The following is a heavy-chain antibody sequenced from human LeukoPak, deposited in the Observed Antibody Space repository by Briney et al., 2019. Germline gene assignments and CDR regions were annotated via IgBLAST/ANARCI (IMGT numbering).Heavy chain of an antibody. CDR2: ISYDGSDK. J-gene: IGHJ4*02. CDR1: GFTFSSSD. CDR3: AKDRGWCFEY. V-gene: IGHV3-30*18. D-gene: IGHD6-19*01. Sequence: GGSLRLSCAASGFTFSSSDIHWVRQAPGKGLEWVAFISYDGSDKYYAESVKGRFTISRDNSKHTLYLQMNSLRVEDTAVYYCAKDRGWCFEYWGQGTLVTVSS.